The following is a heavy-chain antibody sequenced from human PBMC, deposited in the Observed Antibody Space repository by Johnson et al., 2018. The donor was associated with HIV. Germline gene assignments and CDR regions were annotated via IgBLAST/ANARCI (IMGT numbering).Heavy chain of an antibody. CDR3: ARDDILTGYYDAFDI. D-gene: IGHD3-9*01. CDR1: GFTFSSYG. J-gene: IGHJ3*02. Sequence: VQLVESGGGVVQPGRSLRLSCAASGFTFSSYGMHWVRQAPGKGLEWVAVISYDGSNKYYADSVKGRFTISRDNSKNTLYLQMHSLRAEDTAVYYCARDDILTGYYDAFDIWGQGTMVTVSS. V-gene: IGHV3-30*03. CDR2: ISYDGSNK.